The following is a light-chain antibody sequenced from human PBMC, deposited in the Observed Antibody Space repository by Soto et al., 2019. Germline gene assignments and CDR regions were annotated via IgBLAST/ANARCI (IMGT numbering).Light chain of an antibody. CDR3: QQSYSNPRT. Sequence: IQLTQSPSSLSASTGDRFTITCRASQGISSYLAWYQQKPGKAPKLLIYAASTLQSGVPSRFSGSGSETDFTLTISSLQPEDFATYYCQQSYSNPRTFGQGTTVDIK. CDR1: QGISSY. V-gene: IGKV1-8*01. CDR2: AAS. J-gene: IGKJ1*01.